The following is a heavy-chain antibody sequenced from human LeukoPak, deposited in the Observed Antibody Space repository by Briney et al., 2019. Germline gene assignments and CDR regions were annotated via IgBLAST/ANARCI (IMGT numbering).Heavy chain of an antibody. D-gene: IGHD2-15*01. CDR2: IWYDGSNK. CDR1: GLTFSSYG. J-gene: IGHJ6*02. Sequence: GGSLRPSCAASGLTFSSYGMHWVRQAPGKGLEWVAVIWYDGSNKYYADSVKGRFTISRDNSKNTLYLQMNSLRAEDTAVYYCARDDCSGGSCRVVYYYYYGMDVWGQGTTVTVSS. CDR3: ARDDCSGGSCRVVYYYYYGMDV. V-gene: IGHV3-33*01.